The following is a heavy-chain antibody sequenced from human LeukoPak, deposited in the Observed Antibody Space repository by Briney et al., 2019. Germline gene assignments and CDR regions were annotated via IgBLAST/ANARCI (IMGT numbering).Heavy chain of an antibody. CDR2: INHSGST. V-gene: IGHV4-34*01. CDR3: ATEQVGAGTDAFDI. D-gene: IGHD1-26*01. Sequence: SSETLSLTCAVYGGSFSGYYWSWIRQPPGKGLEWIGEINHSGSTNYNPSLKSRVTISVDTSKNQFSLKLSSVTAADTAVYYCATEQVGAGTDAFDIWGQGTMVTVSS. CDR1: GGSFSGYY. J-gene: IGHJ3*02.